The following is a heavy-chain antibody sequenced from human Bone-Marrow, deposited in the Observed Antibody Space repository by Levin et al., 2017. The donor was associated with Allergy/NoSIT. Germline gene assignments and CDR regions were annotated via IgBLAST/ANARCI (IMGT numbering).Heavy chain of an antibody. V-gene: IGHV3-30*18. CDR3: AKGSSTSWYFDS. J-gene: IGHJ4*02. CDR2: VSMDGNKK. CDR1: GFTFSSYA. D-gene: IGHD2-2*01. Sequence: GESLKISCAASGFTFSSYAMHWVRQGPGKGLEWVSVVSMDGNKKHFADSVKGRFTISRDNSKNTLSLQMNSLRPEDTSVYYCAKGSSTSWYFDSWGQGTLVTVSS.